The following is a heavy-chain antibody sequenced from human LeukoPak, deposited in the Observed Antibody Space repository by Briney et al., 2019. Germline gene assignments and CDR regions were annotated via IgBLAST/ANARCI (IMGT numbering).Heavy chain of an antibody. V-gene: IGHV4-59*01. CDR3: ASFTGIGYSSGWNAFDI. J-gene: IGHJ3*02. CDR2: IYYSGST. Sequence: KSSETLSLTCTVSGSSISSYYWSWIRQPPGKGLEWIGYIYYSGSTNYNPSLKSRVTISVDTSKNQFSLKLSSVTAADTAVYYCASFTGIGYSSGWNAFDIWGQGTMVTVSS. D-gene: IGHD6-19*01. CDR1: GSSISSYY.